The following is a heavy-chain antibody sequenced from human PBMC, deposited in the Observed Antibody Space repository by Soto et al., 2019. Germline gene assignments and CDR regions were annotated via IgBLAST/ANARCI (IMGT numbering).Heavy chain of an antibody. CDR2: MQRSTGRT. CDR3: ARGVSAGVDY. J-gene: IGHJ4*02. V-gene: IGHV1-8*01. Sequence: QVQLVQSGAEVREPGASVKVSCKASGYSFTSLDINWVRQTAGQGLEGMGWMQRSTGRTGYAQKFQGRVTMTRDTSINTAYMELTTLTSDDTAFYYCARGVSAGVDYWGQGTLVTVSS. D-gene: IGHD1-26*01. CDR1: GYSFTSLD.